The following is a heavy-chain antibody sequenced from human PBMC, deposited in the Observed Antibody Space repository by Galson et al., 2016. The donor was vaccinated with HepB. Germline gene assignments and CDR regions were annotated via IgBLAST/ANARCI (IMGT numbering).Heavy chain of an antibody. D-gene: IGHD3-22*01. CDR1: GFTFSNAG. CDR2: MWNDAKSK. J-gene: IGHJ4*02. V-gene: IGHV3-33*06. Sequence: SLRLSCAASGFTFSNAGMHWVRQAPGKGLEWVAIMWNDAKSKYYADSVQGRFTISRDNSKNTLFLQMNSLRADDTAVYYCAKGVPYYYDSSGYYLDYWGQGTLVTVSS. CDR3: AKGVPYYYDSSGYYLDY.